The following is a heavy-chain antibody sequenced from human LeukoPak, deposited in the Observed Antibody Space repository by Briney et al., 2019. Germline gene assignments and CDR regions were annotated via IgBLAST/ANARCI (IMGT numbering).Heavy chain of an antibody. CDR1: GFTFSDSA. CDR3: ARSTTVTTCFDY. J-gene: IGHJ4*02. CDR2: ISGSGGST. D-gene: IGHD4-17*01. Sequence: PGGSLRLSCAASGFTFSDSAMNWVRQAPGKGLEWVSAISGSGGSTYSADSVKGRFTISRDNSKNTLYLQMNSLRAEDTAVYYCARSTTVTTCFDYWGQGTLVTVSS. V-gene: IGHV3-23*01.